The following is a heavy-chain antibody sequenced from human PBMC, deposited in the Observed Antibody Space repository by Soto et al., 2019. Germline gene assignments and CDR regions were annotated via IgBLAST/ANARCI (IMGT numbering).Heavy chain of an antibody. D-gene: IGHD6-19*01. CDR2: ISYDGSNK. CDR3: ATGPTVAGTFFLAEYFQH. Sequence: PGGSLRLSCADSGFTFSNYGMHWVRQAPGKGLQWVAVISYDGSNKYYADSVKGRFTISRDNSKNTLYLQMNSLRAEDTAVYYCATGPTVAGTFFLAEYFQHWGQGTLVTVSS. V-gene: IGHV3-30*03. J-gene: IGHJ1*01. CDR1: GFTFSNYG.